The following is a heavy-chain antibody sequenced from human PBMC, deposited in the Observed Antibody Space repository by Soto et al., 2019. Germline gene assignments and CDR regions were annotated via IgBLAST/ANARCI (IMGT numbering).Heavy chain of an antibody. Sequence: EVQLLESGGGLVQPGGSLRLSCAASGFTFYNYAMSWVRQAPGKGLEWVAAISGSGGTTWYADAVKGRLTISRDNSKNTVYLQMNSLRAEDMAVYYCVKEIGYYGRFDYWGQGTLVTVSS. J-gene: IGHJ4*02. CDR1: GFTFYNYA. D-gene: IGHD3-10*01. CDR3: VKEIGYYGRFDY. CDR2: ISGSGGTT. V-gene: IGHV3-23*01.